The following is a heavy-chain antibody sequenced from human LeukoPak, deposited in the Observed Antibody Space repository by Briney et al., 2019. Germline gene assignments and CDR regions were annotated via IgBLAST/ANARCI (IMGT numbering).Heavy chain of an antibody. Sequence: PSEALSLTCTVSGGSISSSSYYWGWIRQPPGKGLEWIGSIYYSGSTYYNPSLKSRVTISVDTSKNQFSLKLSSVTAADTAVYYCARRAAAGTVFYWGQGTLVTGSS. D-gene: IGHD6-13*01. CDR2: IYYSGST. CDR3: ARRAAAGTVFY. V-gene: IGHV4-39*01. CDR1: GGSISSSSYY. J-gene: IGHJ4*02.